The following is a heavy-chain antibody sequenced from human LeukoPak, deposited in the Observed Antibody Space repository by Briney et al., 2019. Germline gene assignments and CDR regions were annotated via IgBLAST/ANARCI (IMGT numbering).Heavy chain of an antibody. D-gene: IGHD3-10*01. CDR1: GGSISSSSYY. V-gene: IGHV4-39*07. CDR2: IYYSGST. CDR3: ARESRHYYGSGSWADY. Sequence: SETLSLTCTVSGGSISSSSYYWGWIRQPPGKGLEWIGSIYYSGSTYYNPSLKSRVTISVDKSKNQFSLKLSSVTAADTAVYYCARESRHYYGSGSWADYWGQGTLVTVSS. J-gene: IGHJ4*02.